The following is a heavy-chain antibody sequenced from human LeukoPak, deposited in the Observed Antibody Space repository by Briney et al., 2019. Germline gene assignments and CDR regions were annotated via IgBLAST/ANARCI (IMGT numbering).Heavy chain of an antibody. CDR2: INHSGST. V-gene: IGHV4-34*01. J-gene: IGHJ4*02. Sequence: PETLSITCAVYGGSFSGYYWSRIRQPPGKGLEWIGEINHSGSTNYNPSLKSRVTISVDTSKNHFSLKLSSVTAADTAVYYCAIGRDGYNYYDYWGQGTLVTVSS. D-gene: IGHD5-24*01. CDR1: GGSFSGYY. CDR3: AIGRDGYNYYDY.